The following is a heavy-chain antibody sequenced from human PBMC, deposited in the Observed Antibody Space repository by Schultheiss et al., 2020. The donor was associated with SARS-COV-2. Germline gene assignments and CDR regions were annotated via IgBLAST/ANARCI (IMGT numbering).Heavy chain of an antibody. V-gene: IGHV3-23*01. D-gene: IGHD3-3*01. Sequence: GGSLRLSCAASGFTFSSYAMSWVRQAPGKGLEWVSGISWNSGSIGYADSVKGRFTISRDNSKNTLYLQMNSLRAEDTAVYYCAKGRITIFGVVIIGGGYDYWGQGTLVTVSS. CDR3: AKGRITIFGVVIIGGGYDY. J-gene: IGHJ4*02. CDR1: GFTFSSYA. CDR2: ISWNSGSI.